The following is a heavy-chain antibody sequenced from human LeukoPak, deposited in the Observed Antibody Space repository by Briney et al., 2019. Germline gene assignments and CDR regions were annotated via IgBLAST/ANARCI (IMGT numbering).Heavy chain of an antibody. Sequence: GGSLRLSCAASGLTVSSNYINWVRQAPGKGLEWVSVTYNGGNTYYADSVKGRFTMSRDNSKNTLYLQMNSLRPEDTAVYYCARDRSWAFDYWGQGTLVTVSS. V-gene: IGHV3-66*02. J-gene: IGHJ4*02. CDR3: ARDRSWAFDY. D-gene: IGHD3-22*01. CDR2: TYNGGNT. CDR1: GLTVSSNY.